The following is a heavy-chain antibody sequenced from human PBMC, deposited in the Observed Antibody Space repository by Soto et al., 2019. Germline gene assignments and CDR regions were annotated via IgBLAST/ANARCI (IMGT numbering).Heavy chain of an antibody. J-gene: IGHJ3*02. Sequence: QVQLHQWGAGLLKPSETLSLTCAVYGGSFSDHYWTWIRQLPGKGLVWIGEVDHSGSTNYNPSLKSRVTISVDTSKNQFSLKLISVTAADTAVFYCARRNGRFLEWSFAIRGSFDIWGQGTVVTVSS. V-gene: IGHV4-34*01. CDR3: ARRNGRFLEWSFAIRGSFDI. CDR1: GGSFSDHY. CDR2: VDHSGST. D-gene: IGHD3-3*01.